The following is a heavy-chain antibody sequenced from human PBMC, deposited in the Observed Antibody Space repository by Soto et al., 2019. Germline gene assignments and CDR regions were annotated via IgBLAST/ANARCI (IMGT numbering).Heavy chain of an antibody. CDR3: AATSFYYYDSTDYYYYGMDV. CDR2: IVVGSGNT. V-gene: IGHV1-58*01. CDR1: GFTFTSSA. Sequence: SVKVSCKASGFTFTSSAVQWVRQARGQRLEWIGWIVVGSGNTNYAQKFQERVTITRDMSTSTAYMELSSLRSEDTAVYYCAATSFYYYDSTDYYYYGMDVWGQGTTVTVS. J-gene: IGHJ6*02. D-gene: IGHD3-22*01.